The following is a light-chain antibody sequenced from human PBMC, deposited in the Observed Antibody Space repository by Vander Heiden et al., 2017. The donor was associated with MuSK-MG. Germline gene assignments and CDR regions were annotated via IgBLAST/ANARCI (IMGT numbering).Light chain of an antibody. J-gene: IGLJ1*01. CDR1: NIETKS. Sequence: SYVLTQPPSVSVAPGQTASITCEGNNIETKSVHWYQQKAGQAPVMVVYDDRDRPSGIPERFSGSNSGNTATLTIGRVETGDEADYYCQVWDRRSGRDVFGTGTEVIVV. CDR3: QVWDRRSGRDV. V-gene: IGLV3-21*02. CDR2: DDR.